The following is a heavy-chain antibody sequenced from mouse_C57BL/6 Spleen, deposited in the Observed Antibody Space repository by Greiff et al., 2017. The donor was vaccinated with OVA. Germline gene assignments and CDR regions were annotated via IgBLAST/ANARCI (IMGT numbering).Heavy chain of an antibody. D-gene: IGHD1-1*01. CDR2: INPGSGGT. J-gene: IGHJ3*01. CDR3: ARSGYYGSSYGFAY. V-gene: IGHV1-54*01. CDR1: GYAFTNYL. Sequence: VQLQQSGAELVRPGTSVKVSCKASGYAFTNYLIEWVKQRPGQGLEWIGVINPGSGGTNYNEKFKGKATLTADKSSSTAYMQLSSLTSEDSAVYFCARSGYYGSSYGFAYWGQGTLVTVSA.